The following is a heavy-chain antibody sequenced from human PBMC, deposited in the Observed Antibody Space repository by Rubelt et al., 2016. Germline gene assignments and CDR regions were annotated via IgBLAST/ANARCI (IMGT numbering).Heavy chain of an antibody. CDR2: ISSSSSTI. CDR1: GFTFSSYA. D-gene: IGHD6-19*01. V-gene: IGHV3-48*04. CDR3: ARGRHTSGGEFDY. Sequence: GSLRLSCAASGFTFSSYAMSWVRQAPGKGLEWVSYISSSSSTIYYADSVKGRFTISRDNAKNSLYLQMNSLRAEDTAVYYCARGRHTSGGEFDYWGQGTLVTVSS. J-gene: IGHJ4*02.